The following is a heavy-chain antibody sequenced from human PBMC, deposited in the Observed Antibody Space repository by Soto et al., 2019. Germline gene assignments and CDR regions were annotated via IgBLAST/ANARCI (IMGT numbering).Heavy chain of an antibody. D-gene: IGHD4-17*01. Sequence: QITLKESGPSLVEPTQTLTLTCTFPGFSLSTSGVAVGWIRQPPGPALEWLTFVNWNHNKRYSTSLNSRLTMTMDTSQNPMVLTMTNIDSVDTGTYYSAHRRPTVITPFDHWGQGTLVTVSS. J-gene: IGHJ4*02. CDR2: VNWNHNK. V-gene: IGHV2-5*01. CDR1: GFSLSTSGVA. CDR3: AHRRPTVITPFDH.